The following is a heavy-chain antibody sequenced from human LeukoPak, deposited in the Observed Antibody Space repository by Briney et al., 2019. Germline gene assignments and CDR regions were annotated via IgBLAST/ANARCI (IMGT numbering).Heavy chain of an antibody. J-gene: IGHJ4*02. CDR3: ARDTVTAPFDY. CDR1: GFTFSSYS. CDR2: ISSSSSTI. Sequence: GGSLRLSCAASGFTFSSYSMNWVRQAPGKGLEWVSYISSSSSTIYYADSVKGRFTISRDNAKNSLYLQMNSLRAEDTAVYYCARDTVTAPFDYWGQGTLVTVSS. V-gene: IGHV3-48*04. D-gene: IGHD4-17*01.